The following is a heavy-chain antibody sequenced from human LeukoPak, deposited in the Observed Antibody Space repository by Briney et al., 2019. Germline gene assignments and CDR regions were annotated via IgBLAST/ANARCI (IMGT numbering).Heavy chain of an antibody. CDR1: GFTFDDYA. CDR3: AKVTYYDFWSGYPQVSYFDY. Sequence: PGGSLRLSCAASGFTFDDYAMHWGRQAPGKGLEWVSGICWNSDSIGYADSVKGRFTISRDNAKNSLYLQMNSLRAEDTALYYCAKVTYYDFWSGYPQVSYFDYWGQGTLVTVSS. J-gene: IGHJ4*02. CDR2: ICWNSDSI. V-gene: IGHV3-9*01. D-gene: IGHD3-3*01.